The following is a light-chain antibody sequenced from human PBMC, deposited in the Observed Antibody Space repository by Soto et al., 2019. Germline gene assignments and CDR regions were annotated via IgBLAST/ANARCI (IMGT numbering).Light chain of an antibody. Sequence: DIQMTQSPSSLSASVGARVTITCRASQSISSYLNWYQQKPGKAPKLLIYDASSLESGVPSRFSGSGSGTEFTLTITSLQPDDFATYYCQQYNSYPWTFGQGTKVDIK. CDR1: QSISSY. V-gene: IGKV1-5*01. J-gene: IGKJ1*01. CDR3: QQYNSYPWT. CDR2: DAS.